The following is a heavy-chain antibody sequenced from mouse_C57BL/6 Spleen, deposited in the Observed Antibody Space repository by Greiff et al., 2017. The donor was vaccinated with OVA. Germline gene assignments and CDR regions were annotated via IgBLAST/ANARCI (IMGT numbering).Heavy chain of an antibody. CDR1: GYTFTSYW. Sequence: QVQLQQSGTELVKPGASVKLSCKASGYTFTSYWMHWVKQRPGQGLEWIGNINPSNGGTNYNEKFKSKATLTVDKSSSTAYMQLSSLTSEDSAVYYCAREGLGRDYFDYWGQGTTLTVSS. CDR3: AREGLGRDYFDY. V-gene: IGHV1-53*01. J-gene: IGHJ2*01. D-gene: IGHD4-1*01. CDR2: INPSNGGT.